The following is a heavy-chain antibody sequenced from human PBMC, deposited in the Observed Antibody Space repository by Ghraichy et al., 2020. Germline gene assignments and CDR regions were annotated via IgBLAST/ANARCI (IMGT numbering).Heavy chain of an antibody. J-gene: IGHJ3*02. CDR3: ARVRAVDTAMVTEYPDAFDI. D-gene: IGHD5-18*01. CDR1: GGSFSGYY. CDR2: INHSGST. Sequence: SETLSLTCAVYGGSFSGYYWSWIRQPPGKGLEWIGEINHSGSTNYNPSLKSRVTISVDTSKNQFSLKLSSVTAADTAVYYCARVRAVDTAMVTEYPDAFDIWGQGTMVTVSS. V-gene: IGHV4-34*01.